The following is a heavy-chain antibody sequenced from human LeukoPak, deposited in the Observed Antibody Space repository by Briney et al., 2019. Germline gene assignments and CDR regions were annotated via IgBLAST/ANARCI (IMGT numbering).Heavy chain of an antibody. CDR3: ASPTNYYYXYGMDV. J-gene: IGHJ6*02. CDR1: GYTFTGYY. Sequence: ASVKVSCKASGYTFTGYYMHWVRQAPGQGLEWMGWINPNSGGTNYAQKFQGRVTMTRDTSISTAYMELSRLRSDDTAVYYCASPTNYYYXYGMDVWGQGTTVTVSS. CDR2: INPNSGGT. D-gene: IGHD4-11*01. V-gene: IGHV1-2*02.